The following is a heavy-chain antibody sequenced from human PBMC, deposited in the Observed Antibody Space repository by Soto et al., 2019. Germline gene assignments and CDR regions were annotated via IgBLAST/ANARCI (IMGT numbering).Heavy chain of an antibody. CDR2: ISYDGSNK. CDR3: ARAPPSYGVGVFDY. J-gene: IGHJ4*02. V-gene: IGHV3-30-3*01. CDR1: VFTFSSYA. Sequence: PGGSLRLSCAASVFTFSSYAMHWVRQAPGKGLEWVAVISYDGSNKYYADSVKGRFTISRDNSKNTLYLQMNSLRAEDTAVYYCARAPPSYGVGVFDYWGQGTLVTVSS. D-gene: IGHD5-18*01.